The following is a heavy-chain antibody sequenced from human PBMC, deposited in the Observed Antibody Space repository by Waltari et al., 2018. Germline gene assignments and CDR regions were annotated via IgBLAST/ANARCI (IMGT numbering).Heavy chain of an antibody. Sequence: EVQLVESGGGLVQPGGSLRLSCAASGFTFSSYVMSWVRQAPGKGLGWVSAISGSGCSTYYADSVKGRFTISRDNSKNTGYLQMNSLRAEDTVVYYCAKVRWLQSYYMDVWGKGTTVTVSS. D-gene: IGHD3-22*01. CDR1: GFTFSSYV. V-gene: IGHV3-23*04. CDR2: ISGSGCST. CDR3: AKVRWLQSYYMDV. J-gene: IGHJ6*03.